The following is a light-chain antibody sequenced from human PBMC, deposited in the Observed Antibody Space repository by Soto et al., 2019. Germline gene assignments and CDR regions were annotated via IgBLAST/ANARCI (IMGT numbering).Light chain of an antibody. Sequence: IQLTQSPSSLSASVGDRVTITCRASQGISSYLAWYQQKPGKAPKLLIYDASTLQTGVPSRFSGSGSGTDFSLTISSLQAEDVAAYYCQQLNSYPLITFGQGTRLEIK. J-gene: IGKJ5*01. CDR3: QQLNSYPLIT. V-gene: IGKV1-9*01. CDR1: QGISSY. CDR2: DAS.